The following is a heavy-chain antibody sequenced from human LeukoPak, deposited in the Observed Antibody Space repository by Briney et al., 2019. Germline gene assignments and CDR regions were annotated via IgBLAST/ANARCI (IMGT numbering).Heavy chain of an antibody. D-gene: IGHD3-9*01. CDR3: ARDQYLDVLTGDRRYYFDY. CDR1: GYSINSGYY. Sequence: SETLSLTCTVSGYSINSGYYWGWIRQPPGKGLEWIGSIHHSGSTYYNPSLQSRVTISVDTSNNQFSLKLNSVTAADTAVYHCARDQYLDVLTGDRRYYFDYWGQGALVTVSS. V-gene: IGHV4-38-2*02. J-gene: IGHJ4*02. CDR2: IHHSGST.